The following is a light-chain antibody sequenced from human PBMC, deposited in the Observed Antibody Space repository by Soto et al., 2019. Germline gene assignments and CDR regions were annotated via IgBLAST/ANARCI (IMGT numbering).Light chain of an antibody. CDR2: GAS. J-gene: IGKJ5*01. Sequence: EIVLTQSPGTLSLSPGERATLSCRASQSVSSSYLAWYQQKHGQAPRLLIYGASSRAAGIPDRFSGSLSGTDGTFTISRLEKEDGSVYYCQQFGSSTFTFGQGTRLEIK. CDR3: QQFGSSTFT. CDR1: QSVSSSY. V-gene: IGKV3-20*01.